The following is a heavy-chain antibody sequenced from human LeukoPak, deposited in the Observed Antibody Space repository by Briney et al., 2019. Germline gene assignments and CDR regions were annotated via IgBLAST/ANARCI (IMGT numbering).Heavy chain of an antibody. V-gene: IGHV4-59*01. CDR2: IYYSGST. D-gene: IGHD6-13*01. Sequence: PSETLSLTCTVSGGSISSGYWSWLRQPPGKGLEWIGYIYYSGSTNYNPSLKSRVTISVDTSKNQFSLKLSSVTAADTAVYYCARVRPWYSSSWYYFDYWGQGTLVTVSS. CDR3: ARVRPWYSSSWYYFDY. J-gene: IGHJ4*02. CDR1: GGSISSGY.